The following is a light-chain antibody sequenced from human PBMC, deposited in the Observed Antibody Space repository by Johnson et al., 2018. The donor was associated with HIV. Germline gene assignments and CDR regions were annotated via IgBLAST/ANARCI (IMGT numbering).Light chain of an antibody. Sequence: QSVLTQPPSVSAAPGQKVTISCSGSSSNIGNNYVSWYQQLPGTAPKLLIYDNNKRPSGIPDRFSGSKSATSATLDITGLQTGDEADYFCGTWASSLGGGFGTGTKVTF. CDR1: SSNIGNNY. V-gene: IGLV1-51*01. J-gene: IGLJ1*01. CDR2: DNN. CDR3: GTWASSLGGG.